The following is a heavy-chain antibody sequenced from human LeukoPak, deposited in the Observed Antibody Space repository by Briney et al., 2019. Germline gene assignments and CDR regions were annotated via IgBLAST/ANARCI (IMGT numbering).Heavy chain of an antibody. CDR3: ASATAGDWLPPFDY. V-gene: IGHV3-53*01. Sequence: GGSLRLSCAASGFTVSSNYMSWIRQAPGKGLEWVSVIYSGGSTYYADSVKGRFTISRDNSKNTLYLQMNSLRAEDTAVYYCASATAGDWLPPFDYWGQGTLVTVSS. CDR1: GFTVSSNY. J-gene: IGHJ4*02. CDR2: IYSGGST. D-gene: IGHD3/OR15-3a*01.